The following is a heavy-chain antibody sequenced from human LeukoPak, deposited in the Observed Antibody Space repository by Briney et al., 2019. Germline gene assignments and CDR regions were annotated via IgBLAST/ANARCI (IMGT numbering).Heavy chain of an antibody. Sequence: GESLKISCKGSGYSFTSYWIGWVRQMPGKGLEWMGIIYPGDSDTRYSPSFQGQVTISADKSISTAYLQWSSLKASDTAMYYCARPENPAYFDWLLGPNGAFDIWGQGTMVTVSS. CDR1: GYSFTSYW. CDR2: IYPGDSDT. CDR3: ARPENPAYFDWLLGPNGAFDI. V-gene: IGHV5-51*01. J-gene: IGHJ3*02. D-gene: IGHD3-9*01.